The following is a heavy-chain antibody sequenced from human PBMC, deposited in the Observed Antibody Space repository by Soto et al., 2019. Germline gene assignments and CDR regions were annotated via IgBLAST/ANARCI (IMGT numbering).Heavy chain of an antibody. V-gene: IGHV3-7*03. D-gene: IGHD3-3*01. CDR3: AKNFGVVIMAPDY. J-gene: IGHJ4*02. Sequence: PGVSVRLSCAASGVTFSSYWMSLVRQAPGKGMEWVANIKQDGSETYYVASVKGRFTISRDNSKNTLYLQMNSLRAEATAVYYCAKNFGVVIMAPDYWRQGTLVTVSS. CDR2: IKQDGSET. CDR1: GVTFSSYW.